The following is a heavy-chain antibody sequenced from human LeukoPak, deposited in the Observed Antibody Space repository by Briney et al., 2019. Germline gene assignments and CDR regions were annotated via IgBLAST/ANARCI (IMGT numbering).Heavy chain of an antibody. D-gene: IGHD3-10*01. Sequence: KASETLSLTCTVSGGSISSGGYYWTWIRQHPGKALEWIGYIYYTGSTYYNPSLKSRATISLDTSENQFSLNLSSVTAADTAVYYCARGLPGGGNYYPPPFDYWGQGTLVTVSS. J-gene: IGHJ4*02. V-gene: IGHV4-31*03. CDR3: ARGLPGGGNYYPPPFDY. CDR1: GGSISSGGYY. CDR2: IYYTGST.